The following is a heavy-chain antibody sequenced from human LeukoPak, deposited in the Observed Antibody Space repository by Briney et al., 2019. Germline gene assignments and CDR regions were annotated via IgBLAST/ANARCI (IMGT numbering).Heavy chain of an antibody. CDR1: GGSISSSSYY. V-gene: IGHV4-39*07. J-gene: IGHJ4*02. D-gene: IGHD6-19*01. Sequence: SETLSLTCTVSGGSISSSSYYWGWIRQPPGKGLEWIGSIYYSGSTYYNPSLKSRVTISVDTSKNQFSLKLSSVTAADTAVYYCARVTGYSSGRTFDYWGQGTLVTVSS. CDR2: IYYSGST. CDR3: ARVTGYSSGRTFDY.